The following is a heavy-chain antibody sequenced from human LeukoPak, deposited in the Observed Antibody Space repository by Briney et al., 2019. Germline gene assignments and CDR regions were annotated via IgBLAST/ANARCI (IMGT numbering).Heavy chain of an antibody. CDR2: INRNGDST. V-gene: IGHV3-20*04. CDR1: GFSVDEYG. D-gene: IGHD2-8*01. Sequence: GGSLRLSCEASGFSVDEYGMIGVRQRPGKGLEWVSGINRNGDSTDYADSVKGRFTISRDNAKNSHFLQMNSLEVEDTALYYCARGFRNGPFDCWGQGTLVTVSS. CDR3: ARGFRNGPFDC. J-gene: IGHJ4*02.